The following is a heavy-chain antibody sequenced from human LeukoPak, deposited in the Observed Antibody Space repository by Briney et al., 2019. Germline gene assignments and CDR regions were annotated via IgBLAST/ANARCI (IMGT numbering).Heavy chain of an antibody. CDR2: ISGSGGST. V-gene: IGHV3-23*01. CDR3: ARGLVYDDAFDI. Sequence: PGGSLRLSCAASGFTFSSYAMSWVRQAPGKGLEWVSAISGSGGSTYYAASVKGRFTISRDNSKNTLYLQMHSLRGKDTAVYYCARGLVYDDAFDIWGQGTMVTVSS. CDR1: GFTFSSYA. J-gene: IGHJ3*02. D-gene: IGHD2/OR15-2a*01.